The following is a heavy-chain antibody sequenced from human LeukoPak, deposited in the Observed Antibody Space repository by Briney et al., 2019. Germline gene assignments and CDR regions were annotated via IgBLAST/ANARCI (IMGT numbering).Heavy chain of an antibody. CDR3: ARRQKYYYGSGSYSWFDP. Sequence: PSETLSLTCAVYGGSFSGYYWSWIRQPPGKGLEWIGEINHSGSTNYNPSLKSRVTISVDTSKNQFSLKLSSVTAADTAVYYCARRQKYYYGSGSYSWFDPWGQGTLVTVSS. V-gene: IGHV4-34*01. D-gene: IGHD3-10*01. J-gene: IGHJ5*02. CDR2: INHSGST. CDR1: GGSFSGYY.